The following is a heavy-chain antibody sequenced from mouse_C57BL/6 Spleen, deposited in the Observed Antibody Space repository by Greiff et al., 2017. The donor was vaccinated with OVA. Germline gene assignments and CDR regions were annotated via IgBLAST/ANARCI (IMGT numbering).Heavy chain of an antibody. D-gene: IGHD3-2*02. CDR1: GFSLTSYG. J-gene: IGHJ3*01. Sequence: VKLVESGPGLVAPSQSLSITCTVSGFSLTSYGVDWVRQSPGKGLEWLGVIWGVGSTNYNSALKSRLSISKDNSKSQVFLKMNSLQTDDTAMYYCATTDSSAPFAYWGQGTLVTVSA. CDR2: IWGVGST. CDR3: ATTDSSAPFAY. V-gene: IGHV2-6*01.